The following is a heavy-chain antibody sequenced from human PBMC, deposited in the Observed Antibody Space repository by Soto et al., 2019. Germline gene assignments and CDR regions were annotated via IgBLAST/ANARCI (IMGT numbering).Heavy chain of an antibody. J-gene: IGHJ4*02. CDR3: AGVWRMAVNAEFDY. Sequence: QIQLVQSGAEVKKPAASVKVSCKASGYSFTSYGISWVRQAPGQGLEWMGWIITYNGNTKYAKNLQGRVTMTTDTSTGTVYMELRSLRSDDTAVYFCAGVWRMAVNAEFDYWGQGALVTVSS. CDR1: GYSFTSYG. V-gene: IGHV1-18*01. D-gene: IGHD3-3*01. CDR2: IITYNGNT.